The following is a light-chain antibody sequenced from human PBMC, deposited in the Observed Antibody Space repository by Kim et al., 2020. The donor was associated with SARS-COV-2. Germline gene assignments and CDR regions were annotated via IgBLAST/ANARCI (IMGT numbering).Light chain of an antibody. CDR2: SNV. Sequence: QPVLTQPPSASGTPGQRVTISCSGSRSDIGINPVSWYQQLPGTTPKLLIYSNVQRPSGVPDRFSGSKSGTSASLAISGLQSEDEADYYCASWDDSLSGWVFGGGTQLTVL. V-gene: IGLV1-44*01. J-gene: IGLJ3*02. CDR1: RSDIGINP. CDR3: ASWDDSLSGWV.